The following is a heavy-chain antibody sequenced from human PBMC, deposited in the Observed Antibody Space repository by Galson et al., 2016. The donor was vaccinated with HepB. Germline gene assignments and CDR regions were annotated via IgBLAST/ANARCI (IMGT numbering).Heavy chain of an antibody. J-gene: IGHJ6*02. CDR1: GHTFTSYG. Sequence: SVKVSCKASGHTFTSYGISWVRQAPGQGLEWMGWISGYDGNTNYAQKLQGRVTMTTDTSTSTAYMELRSLRSDDTAVYFCARLVPSITKYYFYGMDVWGQGTTVTVSS. V-gene: IGHV1-18*01. D-gene: IGHD5-12*01. CDR2: ISGYDGNT. CDR3: ARLVPSITKYYFYGMDV.